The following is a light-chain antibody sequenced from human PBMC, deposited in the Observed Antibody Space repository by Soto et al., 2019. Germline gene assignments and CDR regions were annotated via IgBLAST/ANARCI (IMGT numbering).Light chain of an antibody. J-gene: IGLJ2*01. V-gene: IGLV2-23*01. CDR3: SSYAGAVV. Sequence: QSVLTQPASVSGSPGQSITISCTRTSSAVGCYNLVSWYQHHPGKAPKLMIYEGSERPSGVSNRFSGAQSGNTASLTISGLQAEDEADYYCSSYAGAVVFGAGTKLTVL. CDR2: EGS. CDR1: SSAVGCYNL.